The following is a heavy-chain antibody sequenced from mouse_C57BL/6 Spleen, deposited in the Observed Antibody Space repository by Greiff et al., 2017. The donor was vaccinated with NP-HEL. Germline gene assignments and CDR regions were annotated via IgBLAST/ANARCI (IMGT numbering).Heavy chain of an antibody. V-gene: IGHV1-81*01. D-gene: IGHD1-1*01. CDR1: GYTFTSYG. J-gene: IGHJ1*03. CDR3: ARPHYYGSSSWYFDV. Sequence: VQLQQSGAELARPGASVKLSCKASGYTFTSYGISWVKQRTGQGLEWIGEIYPRSGNTYYNEKFKGKATLTADKSSSTAYMELRSLTSEDSAVYFCARPHYYGSSSWYFDVWGTGTTVTVSS. CDR2: IYPRSGNT.